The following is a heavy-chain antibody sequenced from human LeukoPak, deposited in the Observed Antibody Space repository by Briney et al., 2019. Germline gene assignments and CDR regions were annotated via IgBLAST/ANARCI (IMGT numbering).Heavy chain of an antibody. J-gene: IGHJ4*02. CDR1: GFTFSSYI. V-gene: IGHV3-21*01. CDR2: ISSSSSYI. Sequence: GGSLRLPCAASGFTFSSYIMNWVRQAPGKGLEWVSSISSSSSYIYYADSVKGRFTISRDNAKNSLYLQMNSLRAEDTAVYYCARDISDYYDSSGRLDYWGQGTLVTVSS. D-gene: IGHD3-22*01. CDR3: ARDISDYYDSSGRLDY.